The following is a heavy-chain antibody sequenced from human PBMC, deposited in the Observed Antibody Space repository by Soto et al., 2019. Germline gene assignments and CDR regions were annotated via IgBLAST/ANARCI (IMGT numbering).Heavy chain of an antibody. CDR3: ARLVGANHYYYGMDV. CDR1: GGTFSSYA. CDR2: IIPIFGTA. V-gene: IGHV1-69*13. Sequence: SVKVSCQASGGTFSSYAVSWVRQAPGQGLEWMGGIIPIFGTANYAQKFRGRVTITADESTSTAYMELSSLRSEDTAVYYCARLVGANHYYYGMDVWGQGTTVTVSS. D-gene: IGHD1-26*01. J-gene: IGHJ6*02.